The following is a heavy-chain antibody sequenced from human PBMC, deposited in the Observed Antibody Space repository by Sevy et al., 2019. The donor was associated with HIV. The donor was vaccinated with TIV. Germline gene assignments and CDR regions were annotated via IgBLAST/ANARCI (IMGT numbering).Heavy chain of an antibody. CDR3: ASGSGYYDSSDAFDI. CDR2: IYYSGNT. V-gene: IGHV4-39*01. CDR1: GGSISSSSYY. D-gene: IGHD3-22*01. Sequence: SETLSLTCTVSGGSISSSSYYWGWIRQPPGKGLEWIGSIYYSGNTYYNPSLKSRVTISVDTSKNQFSLKLSSVTAADTAVYYCASGSGYYDSSDAFDIWGQGTMVTVSS. J-gene: IGHJ3*02.